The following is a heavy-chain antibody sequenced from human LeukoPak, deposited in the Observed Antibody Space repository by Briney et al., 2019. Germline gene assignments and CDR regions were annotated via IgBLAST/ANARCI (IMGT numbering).Heavy chain of an antibody. J-gene: IGHJ4*02. CDR1: GFAFSRLA. D-gene: IGHD6-19*01. V-gene: IGHV3-23*01. CDR3: AKDARRTNGWYFFDY. CDR2: ISDSGSLT. Sequence: GGSLRLSCAASGFAFSRLAMGWVRQAPGKGLEWVSVISDSGSLTYYADSVKGRFTISRDNSKSTLFLQMNGLRAEDTAVYYCAKDARRTNGWYFFDYWGQGTLVTVSS.